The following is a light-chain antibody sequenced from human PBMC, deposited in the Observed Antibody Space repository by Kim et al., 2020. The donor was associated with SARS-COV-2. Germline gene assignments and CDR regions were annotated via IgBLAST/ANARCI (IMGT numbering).Light chain of an antibody. Sequence: LSLSPAETAPLSGRASHSIGSCSLAWYQQKPGQAPRLLIYGASRRATGIADRFSGSGSGTGFTLTINRMEPEDFAVYYCQQSGEGFGQGTKVDIK. CDR3: QQSGEG. CDR2: GAS. CDR1: HSIGSCS. J-gene: IGKJ1*01. V-gene: IGKV3-20*01.